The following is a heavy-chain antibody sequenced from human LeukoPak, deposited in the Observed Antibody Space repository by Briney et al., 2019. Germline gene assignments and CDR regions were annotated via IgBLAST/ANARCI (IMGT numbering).Heavy chain of an antibody. D-gene: IGHD5-18*01. J-gene: IGHJ4*02. CDR1: GGTFSSYA. V-gene: IGHV1-18*01. Sequence: GASVKVSCKASGGTFSSYAISWVRQAPGQGLEWMGWISAYNGNTNYAQKLQGRVTMTTDTSTSTAYMELRSLRSDDTAVYYCARHGLRGYSYDYWGQGTLVTVSS. CDR3: ARHGLRGYSYDY. CDR2: ISAYNGNT.